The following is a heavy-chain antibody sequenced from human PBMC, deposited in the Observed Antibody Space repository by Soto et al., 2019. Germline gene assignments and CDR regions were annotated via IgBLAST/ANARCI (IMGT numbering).Heavy chain of an antibody. J-gene: IGHJ4*02. CDR1: GGTFSSYA. CDR2: IIPIFGTA. Sequence: SVKGSCKASGGTFSSYAISWVRQAPGQGLEWMGGIIPIFGTANSAQKFQGRVTITADESTSTAYMELSSLRSEDTAVYYCARDVPYDSSGYSYPTFDYWGQGTLVTVSS. CDR3: ARDVPYDSSGYSYPTFDY. V-gene: IGHV1-69*13. D-gene: IGHD3-22*01.